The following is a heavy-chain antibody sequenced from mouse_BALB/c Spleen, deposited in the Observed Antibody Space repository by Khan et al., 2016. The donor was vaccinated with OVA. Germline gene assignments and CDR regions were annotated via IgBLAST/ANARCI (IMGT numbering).Heavy chain of an antibody. D-gene: IGHD2-4*01. J-gene: IGHJ3*01. CDR3: ARNYDYDEGLAY. Sequence: VELVESGPGLVQPSQSLSITCTVSGFSLTSYGVHWVRQSPGKGLEWLGVIWSGGSTDYNAAFISRLSISKDNSKSQVFFKMNSLQGNDTAIYDCARNYDYDEGLAYWGQGTLVTVSA. CDR1: GFSLTSYG. CDR2: IWSGGST. V-gene: IGHV2-2*02.